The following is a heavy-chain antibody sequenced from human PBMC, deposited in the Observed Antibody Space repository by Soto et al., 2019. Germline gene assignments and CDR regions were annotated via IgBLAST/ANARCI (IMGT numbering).Heavy chain of an antibody. V-gene: IGHV4-31*03. CDR1: GGSISSGGYY. Sequence: SETLSLTCTVSGGSISSGGYYWSWIRQHPGKGLEWIGYIYYSGSTYYNPSLKSRVTISVDTSKNQFSLKLSSVTAADTAVYYCARDLAVAGTVWFDPWGQGTLVTVSS. CDR2: IYYSGST. CDR3: ARDLAVAGTVWFDP. J-gene: IGHJ5*02. D-gene: IGHD6-19*01.